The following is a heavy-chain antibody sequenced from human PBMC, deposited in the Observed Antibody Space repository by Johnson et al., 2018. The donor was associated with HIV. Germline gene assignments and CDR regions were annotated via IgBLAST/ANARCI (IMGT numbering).Heavy chain of an antibody. Sequence: VQLVESGGGVVQPGRSLRLSCAASGFTFSSYGMHWVRQAPGKGLEWVAVISYDGSNKYYADSVKGRFTISRDNSKNTLYLQMNSLRAEDTALYYCAKVLATTEYSSSSWSDAFDIWGQGTMVTVSS. CDR3: AKVLATTEYSSSSWSDAFDI. CDR1: GFTFSSYG. J-gene: IGHJ3*02. D-gene: IGHD6-6*01. V-gene: IGHV3-30*18. CDR2: ISYDGSNK.